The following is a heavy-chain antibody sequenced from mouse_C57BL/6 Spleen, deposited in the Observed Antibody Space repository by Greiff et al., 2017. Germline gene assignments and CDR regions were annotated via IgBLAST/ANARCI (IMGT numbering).Heavy chain of an antibody. J-gene: IGHJ3*01. V-gene: IGHV1-61*01. CDR1: GFTFTSYW. D-gene: IGHD1-1*01. Sequence: QVQLQQPGAELVRPGSSVKLSCTASGFTFTSYWMDWVKQRPVQGLEWIGNIYPSDSETHYKQKFKDKATLTVDKSSSTTYMLLSSLTSEGSAVYYCARWDYEGFAYWGQGTLVTVSA. CDR2: IYPSDSET. CDR3: ARWDYEGFAY.